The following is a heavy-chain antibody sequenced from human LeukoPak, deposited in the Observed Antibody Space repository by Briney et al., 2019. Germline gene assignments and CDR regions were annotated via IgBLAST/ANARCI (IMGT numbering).Heavy chain of an antibody. V-gene: IGHV4-59*01. J-gene: IGHJ4*02. Sequence: PSETLSLTCTVSGGSISSYYWSWIRQPPGKGLEWIGYIYYSGSTNYNPSLKSRVTISVDTSKNQFSLELSSVTAADTAVYYCAREPQGRNPTWGQGTLVTVSS. CDR1: GGSISSYY. CDR2: IYYSGST. CDR3: AREPQGRNPT. D-gene: IGHD1-1*01.